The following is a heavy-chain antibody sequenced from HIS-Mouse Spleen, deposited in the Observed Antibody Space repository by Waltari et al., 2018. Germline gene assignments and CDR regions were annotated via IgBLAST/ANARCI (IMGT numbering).Heavy chain of an antibody. J-gene: IGHJ2*01. D-gene: IGHD6-13*01. CDR2: IYYSGST. CDR3: AREIPYSSSWYDWYFDL. Sequence: QLQLQESGPGLVKPSETLSLTCPVPGCPISRSRSYWGWYRQPPGKGLEWIGSIYYSGSTYYNPSLKSRVTISVDTSKNQFSLKLSSVTAADTAVYYCAREIPYSSSWYDWYFDLWGRGTLVTVSS. V-gene: IGHV4-39*07. CDR1: GCPISRSRSY.